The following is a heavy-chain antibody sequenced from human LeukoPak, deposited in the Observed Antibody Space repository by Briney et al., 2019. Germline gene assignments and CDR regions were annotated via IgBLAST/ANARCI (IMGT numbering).Heavy chain of an antibody. CDR3: ARSRVGVPNAFDI. J-gene: IGHJ3*02. V-gene: IGHV3-21*01. D-gene: IGHD2-8*01. CDR2: SSSSSSYI. CDR1: RFTFTSYS. Sequence: GGSLRLSCAASRFTFTSYSMNWVRQAPGKGLEWVSSSSSSSSYIYYADSLKGRFTISRDNAKNSLYLQMNSLRAEDTAVYYCARSRVGVPNAFDIWGQGTMVTVSS.